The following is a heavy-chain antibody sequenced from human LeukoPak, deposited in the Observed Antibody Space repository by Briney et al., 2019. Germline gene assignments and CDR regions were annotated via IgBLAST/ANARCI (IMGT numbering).Heavy chain of an antibody. J-gene: IGHJ4*02. D-gene: IGHD3-10*01. CDR1: GFTFSTYS. CDR3: AKKSGPGTDPLDC. V-gene: IGHV3-23*01. Sequence: GGSLRLSCAASGFTFSTYSMSWVRQTPEKGLEWVSVISDNGDITKYADSVRGRFTMSRDNSKNTLFLQMNTLRADDTALHYCAKKSGPGTDPLDCWGQGTLVTVSS. CDR2: ISDNGDIT.